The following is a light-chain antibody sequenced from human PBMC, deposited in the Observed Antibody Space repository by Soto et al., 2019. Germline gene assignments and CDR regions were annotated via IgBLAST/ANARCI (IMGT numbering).Light chain of an antibody. V-gene: IGKV1-9*01. CDR3: QQFNSFPLT. J-gene: IGKJ4*01. CDR1: QGISSY. CDR2: AAS. Sequence: DIQLTQSPSFLSASVGDRVIITCRASQGISSYLAWYQQKPGKAPKLLIYAASTLQSGVPPGFSGSGSGTEFTLTISSLQPEDFATYYCQQFNSFPLTFGGGTKVEIK.